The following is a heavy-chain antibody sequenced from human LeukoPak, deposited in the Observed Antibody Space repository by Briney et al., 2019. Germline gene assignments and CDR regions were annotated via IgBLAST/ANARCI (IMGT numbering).Heavy chain of an antibody. Sequence: PSETLSLTCAVYGGSLSGYYWSWIRQPPGKGLEWIGEINHSGSTNYNPSPKSRVTISVDTSKNQFSLKLSSVTAADTAVYYCARGRIRKQRLTSFDYWGRGTLVTVSS. CDR1: GGSLSGYY. CDR3: ARGRIRKQRLTSFDY. V-gene: IGHV4-34*01. CDR2: INHSGST. D-gene: IGHD6-25*01. J-gene: IGHJ4*02.